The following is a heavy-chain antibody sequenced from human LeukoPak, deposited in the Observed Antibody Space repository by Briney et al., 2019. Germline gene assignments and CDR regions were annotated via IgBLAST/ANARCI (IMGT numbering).Heavy chain of an antibody. CDR3: ARNLNYYDSSS. Sequence: ASVKVSCKASRYTFTGYYMHWVREAPGQGLEWMGWINPNSGGTNYAQKFQGRVTMTTDTSISTAYMELSRLRSDDTAVYYCARNLNYYDSSSWGQGTLVTVSS. D-gene: IGHD3-22*01. V-gene: IGHV1-2*02. CDR1: RYTFTGYY. CDR2: INPNSGGT. J-gene: IGHJ4*02.